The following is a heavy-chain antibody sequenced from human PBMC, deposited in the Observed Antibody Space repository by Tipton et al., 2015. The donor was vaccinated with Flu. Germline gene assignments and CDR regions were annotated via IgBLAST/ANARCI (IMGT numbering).Heavy chain of an antibody. CDR2: ISSSGSTI. CDR3: ARDKNEFYAFEN. V-gene: IGHV3-48*03. Sequence: SLRLSCAASGFTFSSYEMNWVRQAPGKGLEWLSYISSSGSTISYADSVRGRFTISRDNAKNSLHLQLNSLRAEDTAVYYCARDKNEFYAFENWAQGTLVTVSS. J-gene: IGHJ4*02. D-gene: IGHD2/OR15-2a*01. CDR1: GFTFSSYE.